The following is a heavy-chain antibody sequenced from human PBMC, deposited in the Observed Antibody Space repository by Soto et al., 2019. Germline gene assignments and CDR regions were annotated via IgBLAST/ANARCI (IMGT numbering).Heavy chain of an antibody. CDR3: AREYSSSLGYYYGMDV. CDR1: GGTFSSYA. CDR2: IIPIFGTA. J-gene: IGHJ6*02. Sequence: PGASVKVSCKASGGTFSSYAISWVRQAPGQGLEWMGGIIPIFGTANYAQKFQGRVTITADESTSTAYMELSSLRSEDTAVYYCAREYSSSLGYYYGMDVWGQGTTVTVSS. D-gene: IGHD6-13*01. V-gene: IGHV1-69*13.